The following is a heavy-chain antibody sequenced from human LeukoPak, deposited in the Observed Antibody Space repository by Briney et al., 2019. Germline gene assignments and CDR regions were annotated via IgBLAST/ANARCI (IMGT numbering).Heavy chain of an antibody. J-gene: IGHJ6*03. CDR3: ARHSGYSYGYAYYYYYMDV. CDR1: RGSISSSSYY. CDR2: IYYSGST. Sequence: SETLSLTCTVCRGSISSSSYYWGWIRQPPGKGLEWIGSIYYSGSTYYNPSLKSRVTISVDPSKNQFSLKLSSVTAADTAVYYCARHSGYSYGYAYYYYYMDVWGKGTTVTVSS. D-gene: IGHD5-18*01. V-gene: IGHV4-39*01.